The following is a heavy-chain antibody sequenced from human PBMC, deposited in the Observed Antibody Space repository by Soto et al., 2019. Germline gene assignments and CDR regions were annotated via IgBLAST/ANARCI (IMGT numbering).Heavy chain of an antibody. CDR3: ARVQYYYDSSGP. CDR1: GYTFTSYG. D-gene: IGHD3-22*01. CDR2: ISAYNGNT. V-gene: IGHV1-18*01. Sequence: ASVKVSCKASGYTFTSYGISWVRQAPGQGLEWVGWISAYNGNTNYAQKLQGRVTMTTDTSTSTAYMELRSLRSDDTAVYYCARVQYYYDSSGPWGQGTLVTVSS. J-gene: IGHJ5*02.